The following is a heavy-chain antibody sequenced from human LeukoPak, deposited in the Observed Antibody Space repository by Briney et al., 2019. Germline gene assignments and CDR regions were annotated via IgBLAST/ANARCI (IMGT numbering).Heavy chain of an antibody. CDR2: INAGNGNT. J-gene: IGHJ3*02. Sequence: ASVKVSCKASGYTFSAYGITWVRQAPGQRLEWMGWINAGNGNTKYSQKFQGRVTITRDTSASTAYMELSSLRSEDTAVYYCARSDDRSGAFDIWGQGTMVTVSS. V-gene: IGHV1-3*01. CDR3: ARSDDRSGAFDI. CDR1: GYTFSAYG. D-gene: IGHD3-22*01.